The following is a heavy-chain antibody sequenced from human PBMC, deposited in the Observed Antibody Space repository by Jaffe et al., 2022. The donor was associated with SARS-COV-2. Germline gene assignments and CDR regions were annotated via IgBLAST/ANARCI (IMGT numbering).Heavy chain of an antibody. D-gene: IGHD6-13*01. J-gene: IGHJ5*02. Sequence: QLQLQESGPGLVKPSETLSLTCTVSGGSVSSSSYYWAWIRQPPGKGLEWIGIIYYSGSTYYNPSLKNRVNIAVDTSENQFSLKVSSVTAADTAVYYCASRDSSSWYNWFDPWGQGTLVTVSS. CDR1: GGSVSSSSYY. V-gene: IGHV4-39*01. CDR3: ASRDSSSWYNWFDP. CDR2: IYYSGST.